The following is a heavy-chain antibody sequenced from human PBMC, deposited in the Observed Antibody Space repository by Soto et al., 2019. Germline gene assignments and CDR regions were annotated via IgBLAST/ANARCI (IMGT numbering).Heavy chain of an antibody. Sequence: GASVKVSCKASGGTFSSYAISWVRQAPGQGLEWMGGIIPIFGTANYAQKFQGRVTITADESTSTAYMELSSLRSEDTAVYYCAREWEKYYYVMDFWGQGSTVTVSS. CDR2: IIPIFGTA. V-gene: IGHV1-69*13. CDR3: AREWEKYYYVMDF. J-gene: IGHJ6*02. CDR1: GGTFSSYA. D-gene: IGHD1-26*01.